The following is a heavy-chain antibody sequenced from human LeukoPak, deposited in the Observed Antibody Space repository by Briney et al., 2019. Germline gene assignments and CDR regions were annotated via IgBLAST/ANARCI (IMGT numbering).Heavy chain of an antibody. V-gene: IGHV4-34*01. D-gene: IGHD3-3*01. CDR2: INHSGST. CDR3: ARGLLRPYYYYGMDV. Sequence: SETLSLTCAVYGGSFSGYYWSWILQPPGKELEWIGEINHSGSTNYNPSLKSRVTISVDTSKNQFSLKLSSVTAADTAVYYCARGLLRPYYYYGMDVWGQGTTVTVSS. CDR1: GGSFSGYY. J-gene: IGHJ6*02.